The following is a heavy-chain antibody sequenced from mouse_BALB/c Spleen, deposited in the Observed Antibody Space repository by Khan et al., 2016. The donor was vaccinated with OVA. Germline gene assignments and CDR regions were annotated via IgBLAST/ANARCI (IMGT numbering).Heavy chain of an antibody. Sequence: EVELVESGGDLVQPGGSLKLSCAASGFTFSSYTMSWVRQTPEKRLEWVAFISNGGGSTYYPDTVKGRFTISRDNAKNTLYLQMNSLKSEDTAMYYCARPFTTEYYYVMDYWGQGTSVTVSS. D-gene: IGHD1-1*01. CDR1: GFTFSSYT. J-gene: IGHJ4*01. CDR2: ISNGGGST. CDR3: ARPFTTEYYYVMDY. V-gene: IGHV5-12-2*01.